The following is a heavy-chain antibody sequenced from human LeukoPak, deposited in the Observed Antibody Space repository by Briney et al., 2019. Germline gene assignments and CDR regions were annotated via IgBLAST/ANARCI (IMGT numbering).Heavy chain of an antibody. V-gene: IGHV3-33*06. CDR3: AKALSIAVAGTGVLYFDY. J-gene: IGHJ4*02. CDR1: GFTFSSYG. D-gene: IGHD6-19*01. CDR2: IWYDGSNK. Sequence: GGSLRLSCAASGFTFSSYGMRWVRQAPGKGLEWVAVIWYDGSNKYYADSVKGRFTISRDNSKNTLYLQMNSLRAEDTAVYYCAKALSIAVAGTGVLYFDYWGPGTLVTVSS.